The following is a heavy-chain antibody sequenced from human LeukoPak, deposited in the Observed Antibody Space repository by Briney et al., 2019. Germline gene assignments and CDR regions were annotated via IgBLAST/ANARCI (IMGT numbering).Heavy chain of an antibody. J-gene: IGHJ5*02. Sequence: ASVKVSCKASGYTFTGYYMHWVRQAPVQGLEWMGWINPNSGGTNYAQKFQGRVTMTRDTSISTAYMELSRLRSEDTAVYYCAFVVEMATGGLHNWFDPWGQGTLVTVSS. CDR2: INPNSGGT. CDR1: GYTFTGYY. CDR3: AFVVEMATGGLHNWFDP. D-gene: IGHD5-24*01. V-gene: IGHV1-2*02.